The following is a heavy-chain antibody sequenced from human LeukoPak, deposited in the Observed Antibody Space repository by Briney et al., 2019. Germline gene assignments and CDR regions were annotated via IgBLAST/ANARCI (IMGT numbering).Heavy chain of an antibody. CDR3: AKAPGGWHYNYFDY. D-gene: IGHD6-19*01. J-gene: IGHJ4*02. CDR1: GFTFSSYC. CDR2: ISYDGSNK. V-gene: IGHV3-30*18. Sequence: PGGSLRLSCAASGFTFSSYCMHWVRQAPGKGLEWVAVISYDGSNKYYADSVKGRFTISGDNSKNTLYLQMNSLRAEDTAVYYCAKAPGGWHYNYFDYWGQGTLVTVSS.